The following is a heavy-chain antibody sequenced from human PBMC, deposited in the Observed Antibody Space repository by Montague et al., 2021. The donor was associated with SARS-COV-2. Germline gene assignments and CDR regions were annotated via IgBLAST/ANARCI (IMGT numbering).Heavy chain of an antibody. CDR3: ARIERGFWRDLVVFDV. CDR2: VSNTGST. Sequence: SETLSLTCSVSGVSITNYYWSWIRQFPGKELEWIGTVSNTGSTNKNPSLMGRVTISRDTSSGQVSMRLRSVTAADTAFYFCARIERGFWRDLVVFDVWGPGTLVTVSS. J-gene: IGHJ3*01. V-gene: IGHV4-59*12. D-gene: IGHD3-3*01. CDR1: GVSITNYY.